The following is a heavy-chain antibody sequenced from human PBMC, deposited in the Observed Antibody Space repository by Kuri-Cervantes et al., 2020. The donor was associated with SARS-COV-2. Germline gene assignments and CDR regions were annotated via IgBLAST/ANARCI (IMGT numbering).Heavy chain of an antibody. D-gene: IGHD6-19*01. CDR2: IIPIFGTA. V-gene: IGHV1-69*05. CDR3: ARDRGSSGWSWVYYYYGMDV. J-gene: IGHJ6*02. Sequence: SVKVSCKASRGTFSSYAISWVRQAPGQGLEWMGGIIPIFGTANYAQKLQGRVTMTTDTSTSTAYMELRSLRSDDTAVYYCARDRGSSGWSWVYYYYGMDVWGQGTTVTVSS. CDR1: RGTFSSYA.